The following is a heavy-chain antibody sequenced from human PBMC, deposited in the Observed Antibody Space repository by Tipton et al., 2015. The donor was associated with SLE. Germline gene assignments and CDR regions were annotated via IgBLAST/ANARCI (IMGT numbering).Heavy chain of an antibody. CDR3: ARDLYYGSGSPIGY. CDR2: INPNSGGT. D-gene: IGHD3-10*01. Sequence: QSGPEVKKPGASVKVSCKASGYTFTSYYMHWVRQAPGQGLEWMGRINPNSGGTNYAQKFQGRVTMTRDTSISTACMELSRLRSDDTAVYYCARDLYYGSGSPIGYWGQGTLVTVSS. V-gene: IGHV1-2*06. CDR1: GYTFTSYY. J-gene: IGHJ4*02.